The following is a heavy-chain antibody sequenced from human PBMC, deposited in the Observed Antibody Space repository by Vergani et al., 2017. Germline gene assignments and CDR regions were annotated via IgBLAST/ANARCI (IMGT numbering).Heavy chain of an antibody. J-gene: IGHJ4*02. Sequence: QLQLVQSGPEVKKPGTSVKVSCKASGFTFTSSAVQWVRQARGQRLEWIGWIVVGSGNTNYAQKFQERVTITRDMSTSTAYMELSSLRSEDTAVYYCARANPEDYGDYAMGDYWGQGTLVTVSS. CDR3: ARANPEDYGDYAMGDY. CDR2: IVVGSGNT. D-gene: IGHD4-17*01. CDR1: GFTFTSSA. V-gene: IGHV1-58*01.